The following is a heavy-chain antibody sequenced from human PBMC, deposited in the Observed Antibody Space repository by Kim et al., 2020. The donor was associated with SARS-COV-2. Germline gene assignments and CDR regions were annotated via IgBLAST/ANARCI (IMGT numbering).Heavy chain of an antibody. CDR3: ARHSTDSYGLYYFDY. V-gene: IGHV4-39*01. CDR1: GGSISSSSYY. CDR2: IYYSGST. Sequence: SETLSLTCTVSGGSISSSSYYWGWIRQPPGKGLEWIGSIYYSGSTYYNPSLKSRVTISVDTSKNQFSLKLSSVTAADTAVYYCARHSTDSYGLYYFDYWGQGALVTVSS. D-gene: IGHD5-18*01. J-gene: IGHJ4*02.